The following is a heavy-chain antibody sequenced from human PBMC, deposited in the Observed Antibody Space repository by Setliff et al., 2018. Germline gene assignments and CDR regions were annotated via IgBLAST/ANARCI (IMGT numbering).Heavy chain of an antibody. CDR1: GDSITSGSVY. D-gene: IGHD6-13*01. CDR3: VRESRSTWYRRDF. V-gene: IGHV4-61*02. J-gene: IGHJ4*02. CDR2: IFPTGTT. Sequence: SETLSLTCTVSGDSITSGSVYWSWIRQPAGKGLEWIGRIFPTGTTNYNPSLQSRVAISVDTSKNYFSLDVSSVTAADTAVYYCVRESRSTWYRRDFWGQGTLVTVSS.